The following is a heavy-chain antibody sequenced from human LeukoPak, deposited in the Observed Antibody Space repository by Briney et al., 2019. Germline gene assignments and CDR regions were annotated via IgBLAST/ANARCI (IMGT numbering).Heavy chain of an antibody. CDR3: AKVGDYWGVTHHLYWYLDL. CDR1: GFTFSSYD. D-gene: IGHD3-16*01. V-gene: IGHV3-30*02. Sequence: GGSLRLSCAASGFTFSSYDMHWVRQAPGKGLEWVAFIRYDRSNKYYADSVKGQCTISRDNSENTLYLQMNSLRAEDTAVYYCAKVGDYWGVTHHLYWYLDLWGRGTLVTVSS. CDR2: IRYDRSNK. J-gene: IGHJ2*01.